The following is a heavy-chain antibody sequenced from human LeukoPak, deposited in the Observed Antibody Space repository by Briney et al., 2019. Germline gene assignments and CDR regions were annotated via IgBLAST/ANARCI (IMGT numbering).Heavy chain of an antibody. CDR2: ISSSSSYI. CDR1: GFTSSSYS. Sequence: GGSLRLSCAASGFTSSSYSMNWVRQAPGKGLEWVSSISSSSSYIYYADSVKGRFTISRDNAKNSLYLQMNSLRAEDTAVYYCARDFGIAVALFDYWGQGTLVTVSS. V-gene: IGHV3-21*01. J-gene: IGHJ4*02. CDR3: ARDFGIAVALFDY. D-gene: IGHD6-19*01.